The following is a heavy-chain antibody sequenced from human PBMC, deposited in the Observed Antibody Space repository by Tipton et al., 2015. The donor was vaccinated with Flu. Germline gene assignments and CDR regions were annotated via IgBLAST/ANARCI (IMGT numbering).Heavy chain of an antibody. CDR1: GGSISSGDYY. CDR3: ARSITRDAFDI. CDR2: IYYSGST. Sequence: LSLTCTVSGGSISSGDYYWSWIRQPPGKGLEWIGYIYYSGSTYYNPSLKSRVTISVDTSKNQFSLKLSTVTAADTAVYYCARSITRDAFDIWGQGTMVTVSS. D-gene: IGHD2-2*01. J-gene: IGHJ3*02. V-gene: IGHV4-30-4*01.